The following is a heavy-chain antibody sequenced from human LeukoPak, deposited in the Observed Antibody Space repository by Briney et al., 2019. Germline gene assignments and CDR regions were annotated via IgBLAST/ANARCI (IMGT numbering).Heavy chain of an antibody. CDR3: ARAGYDYVWGSYRPFDY. CDR1: GYTFTSYD. Sequence: ASVKVSCKASGYTFTSYDINWVRQATGQGLEWMGWMNPNSGNTGYAQKFQGRVTMTRNTSISTAYMELSSLRSEDTAVYYCARAGYDYVWGSYRPFDYWGQGTLVTVSS. D-gene: IGHD3-16*02. V-gene: IGHV1-8*01. J-gene: IGHJ4*02. CDR2: MNPNSGNT.